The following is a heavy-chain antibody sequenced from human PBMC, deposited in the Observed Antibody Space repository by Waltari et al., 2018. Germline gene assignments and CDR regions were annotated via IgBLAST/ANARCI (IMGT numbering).Heavy chain of an antibody. J-gene: IGHJ4*02. V-gene: IGHV1-69*08. CDR1: GGTFSSYT. Sequence: QVQLVQSGAEVKKPGSSVKVSCKASGGTFSSYTISWVRQAPGQGLEWMGRIIPILGIANYGQKFQGRGTITADKSTSTAYMELSSLRSEDTAVYYCARESERYCSSTSCPNFDYWGQGTLVTVSS. CDR3: ARESERYCSSTSCPNFDY. D-gene: IGHD2-2*01. CDR2: IIPILGIA.